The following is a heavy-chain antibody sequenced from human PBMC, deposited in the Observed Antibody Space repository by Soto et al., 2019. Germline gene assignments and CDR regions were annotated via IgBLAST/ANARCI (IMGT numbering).Heavy chain of an antibody. J-gene: IGHJ4*02. D-gene: IGHD6-19*01. Sequence: SETLSLACTVSGDPITSYFWSWIRQPAGKGLEWIGHMFPGGTTSHNSSLKSRVSMSIDTSKNQFSLRLSSATAADTAVYFCARSVAVPGAHIDYWGQGTQVTVSS. CDR2: MFPGGTT. CDR1: GDPITSYF. V-gene: IGHV4-4*07. CDR3: ARSVAVPGAHIDY.